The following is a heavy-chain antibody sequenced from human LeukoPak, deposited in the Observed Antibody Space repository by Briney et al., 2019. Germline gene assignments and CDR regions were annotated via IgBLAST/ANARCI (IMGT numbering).Heavy chain of an antibody. CDR1: GFTFTNYE. CDR2: ISSSTSTI. CDR3: AREGGCIAARPDI. J-gene: IGHJ3*02. Sequence: PGGSLRLSCAASGFTFTNYEMNWVRQAPGKGLEWVSYISSSTSTIYYADSVKGRFTISRDNAKNSLYLQMNSLRAEDTAVYYCAREGGCIAARPDIWGQGTMVTVSS. D-gene: IGHD6-6*01. V-gene: IGHV3-48*03.